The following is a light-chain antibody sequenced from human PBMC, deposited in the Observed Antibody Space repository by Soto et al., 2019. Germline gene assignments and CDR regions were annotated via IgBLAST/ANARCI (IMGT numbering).Light chain of an antibody. Sequence: QSALTQPPSASGSPGQSVTISCTGTSSDVGGYNYVSWYQQHPGKAPKLMIYEVSKRPSGVPDRFSGSKSGNTASLTGSGLQAEDEAYYCGCSYAGSHVVFGGGTKVTVL. CDR1: SSDVGGYNY. CDR3: CSYAGSHVV. V-gene: IGLV2-8*01. J-gene: IGLJ2*01. CDR2: EVS.